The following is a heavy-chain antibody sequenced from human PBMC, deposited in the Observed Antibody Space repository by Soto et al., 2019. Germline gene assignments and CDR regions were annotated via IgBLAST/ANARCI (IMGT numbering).Heavy chain of an antibody. CDR3: AIEMAGLGGEYDY. J-gene: IGHJ4*02. D-gene: IGHD3-16*01. V-gene: IGHV1-18*01. CDR1: GYTFTKYG. CDR2: ISGSSGNA. Sequence: QVQLVQSGAEVKNPGASVKVSCKTSGYTFTKYGVGWVRQAPGQGLEWMGWISGSSGNANYAEKVQGRITLTTDTSTSTAYIELRSLRSDDTAVYYFAIEMAGLGGEYDYWGQGTLVTVSS.